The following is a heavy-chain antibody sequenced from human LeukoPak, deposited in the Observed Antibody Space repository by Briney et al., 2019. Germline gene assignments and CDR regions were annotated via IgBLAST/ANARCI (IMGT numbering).Heavy chain of an antibody. Sequence: ASVKVSCKAPGYTFTSYGISWVRQAPGQGLEWMGWISAYNGNTNYAQKLQGRVTMTTDTSTSTAYMELRSLRSDDTAVYYCARVRDYDILTGYYTHYYYYGMDVWGQGTTVTVSS. CDR3: ARVRDYDILTGYYTHYYYYGMDV. V-gene: IGHV1-18*01. J-gene: IGHJ6*02. CDR2: ISAYNGNT. CDR1: GYTFTSYG. D-gene: IGHD3-9*01.